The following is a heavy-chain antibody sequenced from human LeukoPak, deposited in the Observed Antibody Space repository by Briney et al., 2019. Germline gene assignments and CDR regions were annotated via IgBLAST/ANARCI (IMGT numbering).Heavy chain of an antibody. V-gene: IGHV3-30*18. Sequence: PGGSLRLSCAASGFTFSSYDMHWVRQAPGKGLEWVALTSYDGSNKYYADSVKGRFTISRDSSTNTLYLQMISLRAEDTAVYYCAKGHSSGWYLDSWGQGTLVTASS. CDR3: AKGHSSGWYLDS. CDR2: TSYDGSNK. J-gene: IGHJ4*02. CDR1: GFTFSSYD. D-gene: IGHD6-19*01.